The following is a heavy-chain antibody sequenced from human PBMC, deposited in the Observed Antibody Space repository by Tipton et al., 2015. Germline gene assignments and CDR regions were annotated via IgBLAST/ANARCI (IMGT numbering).Heavy chain of an antibody. CDR2: IQYSGST. D-gene: IGHD3-3*01. Sequence: TLSLTCSVSSDSISKYYWSWIRQPPGKELEWIGYIQYSGSTNYNPSLKSRVTISVDKSKNQFSLKLSSVTAADTAVYYCARGGEWSVTSQIDYWGQGTLVPVSS. J-gene: IGHJ4*02. V-gene: IGHV4-59*12. CDR1: SDSISKYY. CDR3: ARGGEWSVTSQIDY.